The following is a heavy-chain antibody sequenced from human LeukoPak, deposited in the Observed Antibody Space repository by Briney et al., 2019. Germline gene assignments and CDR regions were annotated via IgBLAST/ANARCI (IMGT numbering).Heavy chain of an antibody. CDR1: GGSISSGDYY. J-gene: IGHJ6*03. V-gene: IGHV4-30-4*01. CDR2: IYYSGGTYYSGST. Sequence: SETLSLTCTVPGGSISSGDYYWSWTRQAPGKGLEWTGYIYYSGGTYYSGSTYYNPSLKSRVTISVDTSKNQFSLKLSSVTAADTAVYYCATTTIFGVDHYYYYYMDVWGKGTTVTVSS. D-gene: IGHD3-3*01. CDR3: ATTTIFGVDHYYYYYMDV.